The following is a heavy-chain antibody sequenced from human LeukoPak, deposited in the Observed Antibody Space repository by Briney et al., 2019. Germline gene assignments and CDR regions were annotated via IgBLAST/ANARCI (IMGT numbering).Heavy chain of an antibody. Sequence: PSETLSLTCAVYGGSFSGYYWSWIRQPPGKGLEWIGEINHSGSTNYNPSLKSRVTISVDTSKNQFSLKLSSVTAADTAVYYCASRSVADRFPSDYWGQGTLVTVSS. CDR2: INHSGST. CDR1: GGSFSGYY. V-gene: IGHV4-34*01. J-gene: IGHJ4*02. D-gene: IGHD6-19*01. CDR3: ASRSVADRFPSDY.